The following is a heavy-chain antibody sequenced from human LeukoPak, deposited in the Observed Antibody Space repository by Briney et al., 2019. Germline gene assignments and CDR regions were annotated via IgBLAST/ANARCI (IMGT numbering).Heavy chain of an antibody. V-gene: IGHV4-4*07. CDR2: IQASGST. CDR3: AKDDLITGGKNWFEL. CDR1: GDSIRSYY. D-gene: IGHD2-15*01. Sequence: KPSETLSLTCTVSGDSIRSYYWNWIRQPAGKGLEWIGRIQASGSTNDNPSLKSRIIMSIDTSKNQFSLKLTSVTAADTAVYYCAKDDLITGGKNWFELWGQGTLVTVSS. J-gene: IGHJ5*02.